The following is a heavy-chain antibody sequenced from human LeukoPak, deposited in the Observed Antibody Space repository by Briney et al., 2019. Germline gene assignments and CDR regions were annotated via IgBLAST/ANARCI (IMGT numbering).Heavy chain of an antibody. J-gene: IGHJ4*02. CDR1: GGSISSYY. D-gene: IGHD2-2*01. Sequence: SETLSLTCTVSGGSISSYYWSWIRQPAGKGLEWIGRIYTSGSTNYNPSLKSRVTISVDTSKNQFSLKLSSVTAADTAVYYCARGDRYCSSTSCPFDYWGQGTLVTVSS. CDR3: ARGDRYCSSTSCPFDY. CDR2: IYTSGST. V-gene: IGHV4-4*07.